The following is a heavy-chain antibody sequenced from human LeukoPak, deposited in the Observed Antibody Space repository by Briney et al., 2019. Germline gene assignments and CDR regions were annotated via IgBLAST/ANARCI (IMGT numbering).Heavy chain of an antibody. V-gene: IGHV1-24*01. J-gene: IGHJ4*02. Sequence: ASVKVSCKVSGYTLTELSMHWVRQAPGKGLEWMGGFDLEDGETIYAQKFQGRVTMTEDTSTDTAYMELSSLRSEDTAVYYCATEGTHLVPAALAYWGQGTLVTVSS. CDR2: FDLEDGET. CDR1: GYTLTELS. CDR3: ATEGTHLVPAALAY. D-gene: IGHD2-2*01.